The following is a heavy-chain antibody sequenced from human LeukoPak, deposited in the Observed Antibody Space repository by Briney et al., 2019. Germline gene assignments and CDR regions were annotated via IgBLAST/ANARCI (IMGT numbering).Heavy chain of an antibody. Sequence: GGSLRLSCATSGFSFSSYAMSWVRQAPGKGLEWVSAMSSSDDGRYYAASVRGRFTISRDTSRSTLYLQMNSLRAEDTAVYYCARALRPIQYYFDYWGQGTLVTVSS. J-gene: IGHJ4*02. CDR2: MSSSDDGR. V-gene: IGHV3-23*01. CDR3: ARALRPIQYYFDY. CDR1: GFSFSSYA.